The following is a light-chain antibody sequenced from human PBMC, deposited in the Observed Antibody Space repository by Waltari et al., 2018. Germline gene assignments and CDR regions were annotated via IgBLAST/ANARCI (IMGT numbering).Light chain of an antibody. CDR2: ASS. J-gene: IGKJ1*01. Sequence: EIVLTQSPGTLSMSPGEGFTLSCRASQSVSTTYIAWYQHRPGNAPRLLIYASSSRATGIPDRFSGSGSATDFTLTISRLEPEDFAVYYCQQYDGSPHTFGQGTKVEMK. CDR1: QSVSTTY. V-gene: IGKV3-20*01. CDR3: QQYDGSPHT.